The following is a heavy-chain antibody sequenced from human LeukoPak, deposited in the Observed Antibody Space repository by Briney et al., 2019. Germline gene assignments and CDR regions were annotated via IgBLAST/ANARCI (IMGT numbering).Heavy chain of an antibody. D-gene: IGHD3-10*01. Sequence: GGSLRLSCAASGFTFSSYAMSWVRQAPGKGLEWVSAISGSGGSTYYADSVKGRFTISRDNSKNTLYLQMNSLRAEDTAVYYCAKDRAYGSGSYIYSDYWGQGTLVTVSS. CDR3: AKDRAYGSGSYIYSDY. V-gene: IGHV3-23*01. CDR2: ISGSGGST. J-gene: IGHJ4*02. CDR1: GFTFSSYA.